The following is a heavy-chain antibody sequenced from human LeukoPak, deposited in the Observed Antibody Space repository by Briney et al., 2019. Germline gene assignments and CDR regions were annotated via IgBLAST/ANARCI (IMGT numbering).Heavy chain of an antibody. V-gene: IGHV1-8*01. D-gene: IGHD2-2*01. CDR2: MNPNSGNT. CDR1: GYSFTSND. Sequence: ASVNVSCKASGYSFTSNDINWVRQAAGQGLEWMGWMNPNSGNTGYAQKFQGRVTMTRNTSISTAYMELSSLRSEDTAVYYCARGREVPAAMRQLFDYWGQGTLVTVSS. CDR3: ARGREVPAAMRQLFDY. J-gene: IGHJ4*02.